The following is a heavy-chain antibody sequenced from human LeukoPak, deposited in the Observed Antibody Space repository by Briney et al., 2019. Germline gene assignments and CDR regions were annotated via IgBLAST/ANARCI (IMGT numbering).Heavy chain of an antibody. CDR2: VSFDGSLQ. V-gene: IGHV3-30-3*01. CDR1: GFQFFNYP. D-gene: IGHD5-12*01. CDR3: ARDPDNSGYPRWGMDV. Sequence: HPGGSLRLSCAASGFQFFNYPLHWVRQAPGKGLEWVAVVSFDGSLQYYADSVRGRFTIYRDNSKNTLYLQMNSLTREDTGVYYCARDPDNSGYPRWGMDVWGQGTTVTVSS. J-gene: IGHJ6*02.